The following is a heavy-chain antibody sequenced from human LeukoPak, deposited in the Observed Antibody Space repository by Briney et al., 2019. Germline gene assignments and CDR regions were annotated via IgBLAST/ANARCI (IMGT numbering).Heavy chain of an antibody. CDR1: GGSISSSSYY. D-gene: IGHD3-10*01. J-gene: IGHJ4*02. CDR3: ARFWWFGDYYFDY. V-gene: IGHV4-39*07. CDR2: IYYSGST. Sequence: SETLSLTCTVSGGSISSSSYYWGWIRQPPGKGLEWIGSIYYSGSTYYNPSLKSRVTISVDTSKNQFSLKLSSVTAADTAVYYCARFWWFGDYYFDYWGQGTLVTVSS.